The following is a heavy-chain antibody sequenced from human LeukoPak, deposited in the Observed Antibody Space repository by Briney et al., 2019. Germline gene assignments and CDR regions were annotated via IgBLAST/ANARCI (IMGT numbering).Heavy chain of an antibody. CDR2: IYSGGST. CDR1: GLTVSSNY. J-gene: IGHJ4*02. CDR3: ARDRYSSSWYGGFDY. D-gene: IGHD6-13*01. V-gene: IGHV3-66*01. Sequence: PGGSLRLSCAASGLTVSSNYMSWVRQAPGKGLEWVSVIYSGGSTYYADSVRGRFTISRDNSKNTLYLQMNSLRAEDTAVYYCARDRYSSSWYGGFDYWGQGTLVTVSS.